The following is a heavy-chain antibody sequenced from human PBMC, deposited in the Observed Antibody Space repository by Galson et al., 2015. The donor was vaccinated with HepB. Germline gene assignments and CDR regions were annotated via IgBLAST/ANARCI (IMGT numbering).Heavy chain of an antibody. D-gene: IGHD6-13*01. Sequence: LRLSCAASGFTFSSYGMHWVRQAPGKGLEWVAVISYDGSNKYYADSVKGRFTISRDNSKNTLYLQMNSLRAEDTAVYYCAKDREFIAAAGDSDYWGQGTLVTASS. CDR1: GFTFSSYG. J-gene: IGHJ4*02. V-gene: IGHV3-30*18. CDR2: ISYDGSNK. CDR3: AKDREFIAAAGDSDY.